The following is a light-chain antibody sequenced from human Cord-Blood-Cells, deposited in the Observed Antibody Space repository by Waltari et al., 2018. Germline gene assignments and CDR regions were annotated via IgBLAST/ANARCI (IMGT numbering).Light chain of an antibody. CDR3: SSYTSSSTLDV. J-gene: IGLJ1*01. CDR2: DFS. V-gene: IGLV2-14*01. CDR1: SSDVGGYNY. Sequence: QSALTQPASVSGSPGQSITISCTGTSSDVGGYNYVSWHQQHPGKAPQLMIYDFSNRPSGVSNRFSGSKSGNTASLTISGLQAEDEADYYCSSYTSSSTLDVFGTGTKVTVL.